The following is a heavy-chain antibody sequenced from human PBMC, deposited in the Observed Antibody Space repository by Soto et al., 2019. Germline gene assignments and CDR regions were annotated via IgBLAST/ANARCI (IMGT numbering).Heavy chain of an antibody. CDR2: ISGSGGST. J-gene: IGHJ4*02. Sequence: GGSLRLSCAASGFTFSSYAMSWVRQAPGKGLEWVSAISGSGGSTYYADSVKGRFTISRDNSKNTLYLQMNSLRAEDTAVYYCAKDLGSGPRRIAAPFDYWGQGTLVTVSS. D-gene: IGHD6-6*01. CDR1: GFTFSSYA. V-gene: IGHV3-23*01. CDR3: AKDLGSGPRRIAAPFDY.